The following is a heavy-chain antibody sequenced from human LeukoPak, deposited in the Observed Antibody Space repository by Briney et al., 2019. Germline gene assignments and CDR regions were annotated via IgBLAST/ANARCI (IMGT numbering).Heavy chain of an antibody. CDR2: INPNSGGT. Sequence: GASVKVSCKASGYTFTGYYMHCVRQAPGQGLEWMGWINPNSGGTNYAQKFQGRVTMTRDTSISTAYMELSRLRSDDTAVYYCARADAPYNWFDPWGQGTLVTVSS. V-gene: IGHV1-2*02. CDR1: GYTFTGYY. CDR3: ARADAPYNWFDP. J-gene: IGHJ5*02.